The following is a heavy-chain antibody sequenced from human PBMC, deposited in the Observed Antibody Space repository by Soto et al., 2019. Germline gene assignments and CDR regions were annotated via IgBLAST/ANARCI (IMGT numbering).Heavy chain of an antibody. D-gene: IGHD6-19*01. J-gene: IGHJ4*02. V-gene: IGHV3-23*01. CDR3: AKKGDQQWLVLGYFDY. Sequence: GGSLRLSCAASGFNFNDYAFNWVRQAPGKGLEWVSFVNGVGATYYADSVKGRFTISRENSKNTLYLQMNSLRAEDTAVFYCAKKGDQQWLVLGYFDYWGQGTLVTVSS. CDR2: VNGVGAT. CDR1: GFNFNDYA.